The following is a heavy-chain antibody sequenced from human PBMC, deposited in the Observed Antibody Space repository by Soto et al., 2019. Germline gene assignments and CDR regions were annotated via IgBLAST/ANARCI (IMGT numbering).Heavy chain of an antibody. Sequence: GGSLRLSCAASGFTFDDYAMHWVRQAPGKGLEWVSGISWNSGSIGYADSVKGRFTISRDNAKNSLYLQMNSLRAEDTALYYCAKDIGITIFGVVLRGGYYGMDVWGQGTTVTVS. V-gene: IGHV3-9*01. D-gene: IGHD3-3*01. CDR1: GFTFDDYA. CDR2: ISWNSGSI. J-gene: IGHJ6*02. CDR3: AKDIGITIFGVVLRGGYYGMDV.